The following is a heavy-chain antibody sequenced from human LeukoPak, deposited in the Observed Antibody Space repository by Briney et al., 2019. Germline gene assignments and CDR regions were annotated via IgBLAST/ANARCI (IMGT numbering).Heavy chain of an antibody. V-gene: IGHV4-39*01. Sequence: SETLSLTCTVSGDSISTSGYYYDWIRQPPGKGLEWIGNIYYIGNTWYNPSLKSRVTMSVDTSKNQFSLRLSSVTAADTAVYYCARADYGDLVDYWGQGTLVTVSS. J-gene: IGHJ4*02. CDR3: ARADYGDLVDY. CDR1: GDSISTSGYY. CDR2: IYYIGNT. D-gene: IGHD4-17*01.